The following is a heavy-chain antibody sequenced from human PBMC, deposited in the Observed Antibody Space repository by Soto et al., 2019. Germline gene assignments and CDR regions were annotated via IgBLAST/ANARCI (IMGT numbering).Heavy chain of an antibody. CDR1: GYTFTSYG. CDR2: ISAYNGNT. Sequence: QVQLVQSGAAVKKPGASVKVSCKASGYTFTSYGFSWVRQAPGQGLEWMGWISAYNGNTNYAQKLQGRVTMTTDTXTSTXXXELXXXRXXXTXVYYCASYHLNSYYYGMDVWGQGTTVTVSS. V-gene: IGHV1-18*01. CDR3: ASYHLNSYYYGMDV. J-gene: IGHJ6*02.